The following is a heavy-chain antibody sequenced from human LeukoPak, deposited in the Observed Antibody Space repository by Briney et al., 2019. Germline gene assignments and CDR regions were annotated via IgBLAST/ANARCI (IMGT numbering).Heavy chain of an antibody. J-gene: IGHJ4*02. CDR1: GYTFTDYH. CDR2: INPKSGDT. V-gene: IGHV1-2*02. Sequence: ASVKVSCKASGYTFTDYHIHWVRQAPGQGLEWMGWINPKSGDTNYAQKFQGRVTLTRDASISTAYMELSSLRSDDTALYYCAHRGDTYAFDHWGQGTLVNVSS. D-gene: IGHD5-18*01. CDR3: AHRGDTYAFDH.